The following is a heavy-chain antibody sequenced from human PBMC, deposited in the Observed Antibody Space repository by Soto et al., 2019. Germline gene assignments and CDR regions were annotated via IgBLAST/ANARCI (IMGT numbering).Heavy chain of an antibody. CDR1: GGSFSGYY. J-gene: IGHJ4*02. Sequence: PSEAVSRTCAVYGGSFSGYYWSWIRQPPGKGLEWIGEINHSGSTNYNPSLKSRVTISVDTSKNQFSLKLSSVTAADTAVYYCARDRPSAAGDYWGQGTLVTVSS. V-gene: IGHV4-34*01. CDR2: INHSGST. CDR3: ARDRPSAAGDY. D-gene: IGHD6-13*01.